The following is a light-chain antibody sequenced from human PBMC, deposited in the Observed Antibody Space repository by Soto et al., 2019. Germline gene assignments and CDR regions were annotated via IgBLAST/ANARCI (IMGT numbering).Light chain of an antibody. CDR2: DAS. CDR1: QPISSW. CDR3: QQHNQWPIT. J-gene: IGKJ5*01. V-gene: IGKV1-5*01. Sequence: DIQMTQSPPTLSASVGDRVTITCRASQPISSWLAWYHQKPGKAPKLLIYDASNLESGVPSRFSGSGSGTEFTLTISSLQSEDSAVYYCQQHNQWPITFGQGTRLEIK.